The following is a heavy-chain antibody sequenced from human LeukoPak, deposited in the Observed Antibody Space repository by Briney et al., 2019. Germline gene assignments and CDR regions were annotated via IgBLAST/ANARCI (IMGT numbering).Heavy chain of an antibody. CDR2: IIPIFGTA. Sequence: SVKVSCKASGGTFSSYAISWVRQAPGQGLEWMGGIIPIFGTANYAQKFQGRVTITTDESTSTAYMELSSLRSEDTAVYYCAREQRGGLSGSLGGLFASYYTYYYMDVWGRGTTVTVSS. V-gene: IGHV1-69*05. D-gene: IGHD3-16*01. CDR3: AREQRGGLSGSLGGLFASYYTYYYMDV. J-gene: IGHJ6*03. CDR1: GGTFSSYA.